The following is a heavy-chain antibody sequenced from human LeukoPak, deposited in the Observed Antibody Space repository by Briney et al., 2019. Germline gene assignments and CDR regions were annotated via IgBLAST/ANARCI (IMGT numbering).Heavy chain of an antibody. CDR2: IYYSGST. D-gene: IGHD1-20*01. CDR1: GGSISSSSYY. V-gene: IGHV4-39*01. J-gene: IGHJ4*02. Sequence: NPSETLSLTCTVSGGSISSSSYYWGWIRQPPGKGLEWIGSIYYSGSTYYNPSLKSRVTISVDTSKNQFSLKLSSVTAADTAVYYCARDITGTIFDYWGQGTLVTVSS. CDR3: ARDITGTIFDY.